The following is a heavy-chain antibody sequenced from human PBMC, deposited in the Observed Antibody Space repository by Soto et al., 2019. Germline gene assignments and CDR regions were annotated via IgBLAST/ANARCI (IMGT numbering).Heavy chain of an antibody. J-gene: IGHJ4*02. CDR2: TRNSGGA. D-gene: IGHD6-13*01. Sequence: QVQLQESGPGLVKPSGTLSLTCAVSSGSIFSSIWWCWVRRPPGKGPEWIGETRNSGGANYNPSLHSRGTIPVARSKNHFFLELRSVTAADTAVYYCASHLVMSGTRGFDNWGLGALVTVSS. CDR1: SGSIFSSIW. V-gene: IGHV4-4*02. CDR3: ASHLVMSGTRGFDN.